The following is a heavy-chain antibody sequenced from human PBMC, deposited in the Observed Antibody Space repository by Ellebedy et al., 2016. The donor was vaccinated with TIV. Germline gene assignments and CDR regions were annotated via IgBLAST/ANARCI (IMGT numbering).Heavy chain of an antibody. V-gene: IGHV4-39*02. CDR3: AKLRCSGGSCYSWAYDV. CDR1: GASISSSSDF. Sequence: SETLSLTXAVSGASISSSSDFWGWIRQPPGKGLEWLGSISYSYSGTTYYNPSLRGRVTISIDTSKNHFSLKLSYVTAADTAVYFCAKLRCSGGSCYSWAYDVWGRGTLVAVSS. J-gene: IGHJ2*01. D-gene: IGHD2-15*01. CDR2: ISYSYSGTT.